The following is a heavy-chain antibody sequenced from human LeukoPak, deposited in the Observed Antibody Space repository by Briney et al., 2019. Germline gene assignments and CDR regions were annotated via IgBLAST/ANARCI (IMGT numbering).Heavy chain of an antibody. CDR3: AKGSSSNIAARLNY. J-gene: IGHJ4*02. D-gene: IGHD6-6*01. V-gene: IGHV3-23*01. CDR1: GFTFSSYA. CDR2: ISGSDGST. Sequence: PGRSLRLSCAASGFTFSSYAMSLVRQAPGKGLEWVSAISGSDGSTYYADSVKGRFTISRDNSKNTLYLQMNSLRAEDTAIYSCAKGSSSNIAARLNYWGQGTLVTVSS.